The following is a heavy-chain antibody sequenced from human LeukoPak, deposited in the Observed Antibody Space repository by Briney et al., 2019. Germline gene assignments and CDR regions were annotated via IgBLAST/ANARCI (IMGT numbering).Heavy chain of an antibody. CDR2: IKQDGSER. CDR3: AKPITISGATDAFDI. Sequence: GGSLRLSCAASGFAFSTHWMNWVRQAPGKGLEWVANIKQDGSERYYVDSVKGRFTISRDNAKNSLYMQMNSLRVEDTAVYYCAKPITISGATDAFDIWGQGTKVTVSS. CDR1: GFAFSTHW. D-gene: IGHD3-3*01. J-gene: IGHJ3*02. V-gene: IGHV3-7*01.